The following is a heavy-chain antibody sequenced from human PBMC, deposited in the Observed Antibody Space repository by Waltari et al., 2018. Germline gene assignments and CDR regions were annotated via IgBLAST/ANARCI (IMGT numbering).Heavy chain of an antibody. CDR2: ISGYTGDT. V-gene: IGHV1-18*01. J-gene: IGHJ4*02. Sequence: QVQLVQSGAEVKKPGASVKVPCKASGYIFTNYGISWVRQAPGQGLEWMGWISGYTGDTYYEPKFQGRVTMTTDPSTSTAFLEVRSLRSDDTAVHYCARGADYYFDYWGPGSLLTVSS. D-gene: IGHD3-3*01. CDR3: ARGADYYFDY. CDR1: GYIFTNYG.